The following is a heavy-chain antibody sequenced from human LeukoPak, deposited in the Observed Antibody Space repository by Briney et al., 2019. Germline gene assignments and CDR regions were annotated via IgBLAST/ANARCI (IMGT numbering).Heavy chain of an antibody. CDR1: GGSIKNYY. CDR3: ARDTIAAAGRIDY. J-gene: IGHJ4*02. CDR2: IYSSGIT. V-gene: IGHV4-4*07. D-gene: IGHD6-13*01. Sequence: SETLSLTCAVSGGSIKNYYWTWIRQSAGKGLEWIGRIYSSGITNYNPSLTSRVVMSVDVSKSQFSLELTSVTAADTAVYYCARDTIAAAGRIDYWGQGTLVTVSS.